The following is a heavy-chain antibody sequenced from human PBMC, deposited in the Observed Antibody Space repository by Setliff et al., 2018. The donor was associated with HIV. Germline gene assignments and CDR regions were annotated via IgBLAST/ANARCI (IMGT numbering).Heavy chain of an antibody. CDR3: ARTKGGSKHGSFWDS. CDR1: GDSINTDGLY. CDR2: IHYNGIA. V-gene: IGHV4-31*02. J-gene: IGHJ5*02. Sequence: SETLSLTCTVSGDSINTDGLYWTWIRQHPATGLEWIGYIHYNGIAYYNPSLESRVSISVDLSKNQFSLKLNSVTVADTAVYYCARTKGGSKHGSFWDSWGQGILVTVSS. D-gene: IGHD3-10*01.